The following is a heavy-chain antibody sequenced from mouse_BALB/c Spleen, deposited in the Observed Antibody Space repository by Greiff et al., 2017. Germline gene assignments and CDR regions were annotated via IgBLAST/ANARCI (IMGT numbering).Heavy chain of an antibody. J-gene: IGHJ1*01. CDR1: GYTFTSYV. CDR2: INPYNDGT. D-gene: IGHD1-1*01. CDR3: AREDYYGSRYFDV. V-gene: IGHV1-14*01. Sequence: EVQLQQSGPELVKPGASVKMSCKASGYTFTSYVMHWVKQKPGQGLEWIGYINPYNDGTKYNEKFKGKATLTSDKSSSTAYMELSSLTSEDSAVYCCAREDYYGSRYFDVWGAGTTVTVSS.